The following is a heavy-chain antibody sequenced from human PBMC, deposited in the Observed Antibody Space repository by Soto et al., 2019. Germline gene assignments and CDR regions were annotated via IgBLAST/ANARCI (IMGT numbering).Heavy chain of an antibody. Sequence: EVQLLESGGGLVQPGGSLRLSCAASGFTFSSYAMSWVRQAPGKGLEWVSAISGSGGSTYYADSVKGRFTISRDNSTNTLYLQMNSLRAEDTAVYYCSKASGWFGEFDYWGQGPLVTVSS. V-gene: IGHV3-23*01. J-gene: IGHJ4*02. CDR2: ISGSGGST. D-gene: IGHD3-10*01. CDR3: SKASGWFGEFDY. CDR1: GFTFSSYA.